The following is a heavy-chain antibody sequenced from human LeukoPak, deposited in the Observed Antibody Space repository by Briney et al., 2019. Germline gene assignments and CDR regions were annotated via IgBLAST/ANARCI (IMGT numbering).Heavy chain of an antibody. Sequence: ASVKVSCKASGYTFTSYGISWLRQAPGQGLEWMGWISAYNGNTNYAQKLQGRVTMTTDTSTSTAYMELRSLRSDDTAVYYCARDRYDILTGYSPFDYWGQGTLVTVSS. CDR2: ISAYNGNT. J-gene: IGHJ4*02. CDR3: ARDRYDILTGYSPFDY. D-gene: IGHD3-9*01. V-gene: IGHV1-18*01. CDR1: GYTFTSYG.